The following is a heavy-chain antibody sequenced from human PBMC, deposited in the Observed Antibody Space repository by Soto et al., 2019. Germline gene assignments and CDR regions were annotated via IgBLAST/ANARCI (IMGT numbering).Heavy chain of an antibody. CDR2: IQNSGIT. J-gene: IGHJ4*02. D-gene: IGHD6-19*01. Sequence: QVHLQESGPGLVKPSQTLSLSCTVSGASLSSGDYYWNWIRQYPGKGLEWIGYIQNSGITDYNPSLKSRVTMSVDTSKKHFSRRVSSVTAADTAVYYCARQNKWLSPFADWGQGTLVTVSS. CDR3: ARQNKWLSPFAD. V-gene: IGHV4-31*03. CDR1: GASLSSGDYY.